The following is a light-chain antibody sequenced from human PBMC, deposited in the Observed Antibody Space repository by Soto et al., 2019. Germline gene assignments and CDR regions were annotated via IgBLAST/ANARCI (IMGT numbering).Light chain of an antibody. CDR1: QVIGNPY. V-gene: IGKV1-17*01. Sequence: IQIAQSPSSLSASVVDRVTVTCRASQVIGNPYIGWYQQRVGRPPKRLIYSTSALQSGVPWRFSGSGSGTEFRLTISSLQPEDSATYYCLQYWDYSWTFGQGTKVDIK. J-gene: IGKJ1*01. CDR3: LQYWDYSWT. CDR2: STS.